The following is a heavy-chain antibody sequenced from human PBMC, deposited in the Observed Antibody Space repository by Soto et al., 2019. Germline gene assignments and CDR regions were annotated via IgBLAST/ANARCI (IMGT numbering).Heavy chain of an antibody. CDR3: ARHGAVAGTAGFDY. CDR1: GGSISSSSYY. D-gene: IGHD6-19*01. V-gene: IGHV4-39*01. J-gene: IGHJ4*02. Sequence: PSETLSLTCTVSGGSISSSSYYWGWIRQPPGKGMEWIGSIYYSGSTYYNPSLKSRVTISVDTSKNQFSLKLSSVTAADTAVYYCARHGAVAGTAGFDYWGQGTLVTVSS. CDR2: IYYSGST.